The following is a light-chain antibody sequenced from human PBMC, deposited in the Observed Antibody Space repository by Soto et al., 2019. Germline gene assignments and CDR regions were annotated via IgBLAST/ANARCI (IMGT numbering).Light chain of an antibody. CDR3: QQTYSLPRT. V-gene: IGKV1-39*01. Sequence: DIQMTQSPSSLSASVGDRVTIACRASQTVSKYVNWYQQRPGEVPHLLLYSASTLYTGVPSRFSGSGSGTEFTLTISSLEPEDFANYYCQQTYSLPRTFAQGTKV. CDR1: QTVSKY. CDR2: SAS. J-gene: IGKJ1*01.